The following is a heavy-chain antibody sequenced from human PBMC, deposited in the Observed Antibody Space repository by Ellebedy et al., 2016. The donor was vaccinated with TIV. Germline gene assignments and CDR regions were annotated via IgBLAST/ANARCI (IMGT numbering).Heavy chain of an antibody. V-gene: IGHV3-48*01. CDR3: AGGGILSPDAFVI. J-gene: IGHJ3*02. Sequence: PGGSLRLSCAASGFTFSSYSMNRVRQAPGKGLEWVSYISSSSSTIYYADSVKGRFTISRDNAKNSLYLQMNSLRAEDTAVYYCAGGGILSPDAFVIWGQGTMVTVSS. CDR2: ISSSSSTI. CDR1: GFTFSSYS. D-gene: IGHD3-16*01.